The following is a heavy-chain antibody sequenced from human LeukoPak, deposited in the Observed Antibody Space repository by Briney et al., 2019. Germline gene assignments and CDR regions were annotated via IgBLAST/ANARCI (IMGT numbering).Heavy chain of an antibody. J-gene: IGHJ4*02. V-gene: IGHV3-48*01. CDR3: ARVKRLEYASEIDY. D-gene: IGHD6-25*01. CDR2: ISSSSSTI. CDR1: GFTFSSYS. Sequence: PGGSLRLSCAASGFTFSSYSMNWVRQAPGKGLEWVSYISSSSSTIYYADSVKGRFTISRDNAKNSLYLQMNSLRAEDTAVYYCARVKRLEYASEIDYWGQGTLVTVSS.